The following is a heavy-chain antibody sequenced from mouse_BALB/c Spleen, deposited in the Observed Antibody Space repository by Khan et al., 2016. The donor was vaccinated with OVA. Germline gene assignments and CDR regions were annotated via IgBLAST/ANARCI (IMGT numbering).Heavy chain of an antibody. J-gene: IGHJ2*01. D-gene: IGHD3-3*01. CDR1: GYSLTRYG. CDR2: IWAGGST. CDR3: ARSKYLARY. V-gene: IGHV2-9*02. Sequence: QVQLKESGPGLVAPSQSLSITCTVYGYSLTRYGVHWVRQPPGKGLEWLGLIWAGGSTNYNWALMSRLSISQDNSKSLVFLIMNSLQTDDTALYYCARSKYLARYWGQGTTLTVSS.